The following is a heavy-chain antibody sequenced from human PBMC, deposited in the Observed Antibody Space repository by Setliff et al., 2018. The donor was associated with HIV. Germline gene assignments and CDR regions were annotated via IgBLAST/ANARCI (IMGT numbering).Heavy chain of an antibody. D-gene: IGHD6-13*01. J-gene: IGHJ6*03. CDR1: GFTFSSYG. V-gene: IGHV3-33*01. CDR3: ARAGLYSSSWHYYYYYMDV. Sequence: GGSLRLSCAASGFTFSSYGMHWVRQAPGKGLEWVAVIWYDGNNKYYADSVKGRFTISRDNAKNTLYLQMNSLRAEDTAVYYCARAGLYSSSWHYYYYYMDVWGKGTTVTVSS. CDR2: IWYDGNNK.